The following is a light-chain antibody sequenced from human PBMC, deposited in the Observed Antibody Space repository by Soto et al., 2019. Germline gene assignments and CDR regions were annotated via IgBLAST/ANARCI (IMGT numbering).Light chain of an antibody. Sequence: QSVLTQPASVSGSPGQSITISCTGTSTDVGSYNLVSWYQQHHPGKAPKVMIYDVSKRPSGVSNRFSGSKSGNTASLTISGLQAEDEADYYCSSYPGSSTYYVFGTGTKLTVL. CDR3: SSYPGSSTYYV. V-gene: IGLV2-23*02. J-gene: IGLJ1*01. CDR2: DVS. CDR1: STDVGSYNL.